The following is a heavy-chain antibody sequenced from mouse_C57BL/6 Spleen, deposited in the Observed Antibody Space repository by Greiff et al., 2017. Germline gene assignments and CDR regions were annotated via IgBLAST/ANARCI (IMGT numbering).Heavy chain of an antibody. J-gene: IGHJ2*01. CDR1: GYAFTNYL. CDR3: ARWNWYFDY. V-gene: IGHV1-54*01. Sequence: QVQLQQSGAELVRPGTSVKVSCKASGYAFTNYLIEWVKQRPGQGLEWIGVINPGSGGTNYNEKFKGKATLTADKSSSTAYIQLSSLTSEDSAVYFCARWNWYFDYWGQGTTLTVSS. CDR2: INPGSGGT. D-gene: IGHD4-1*01.